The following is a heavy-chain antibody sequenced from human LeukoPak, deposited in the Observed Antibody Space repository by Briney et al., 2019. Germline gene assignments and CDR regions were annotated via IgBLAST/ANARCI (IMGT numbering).Heavy chain of an antibody. D-gene: IGHD3-16*02. CDR3: ARGPEGFPIGWFDP. Sequence: GGSLRLSCAASGFTFSSYAMSWVRQAPGKGLEWVSTISGSGGSTYYADSVKGRFTISRDNAKNSLYLQMNSLRAEDTAVYYCARGPEGFPIGWFDPWGQGTLVTVSS. CDR1: GFTFSSYA. CDR2: ISGSGGST. V-gene: IGHV3-23*01. J-gene: IGHJ5*02.